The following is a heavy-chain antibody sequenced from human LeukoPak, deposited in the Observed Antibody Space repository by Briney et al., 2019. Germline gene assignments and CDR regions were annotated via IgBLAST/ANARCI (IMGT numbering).Heavy chain of an antibody. CDR3: ARDAWSASGRYNWFDP. CDR2: IVVSGDTT. J-gene: IGHJ5*02. Sequence: GPSLRLSCEPAGFTFSNYDMNLVRQAPGQGHDWVSFIVVSGDTTYYADSVRRRFTVSRDDDKNTLSLQMNSLRAEATAVYFCARDAWSASGRYNWFDPWGLGTLVTVCS. V-gene: IGHV3-23*01. D-gene: IGHD3-10*01. CDR1: GFTFSNYD.